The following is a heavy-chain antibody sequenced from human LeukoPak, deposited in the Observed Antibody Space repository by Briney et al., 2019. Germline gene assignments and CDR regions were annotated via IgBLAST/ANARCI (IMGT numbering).Heavy chain of an antibody. Sequence: ASVKVSCKASGYTFTSCDINWVRQATGQGLEWMGWMNPNSGNTGYAQKFQGRVTMTRNTSISTAYMELSSLRSEDTAVYYCARVEQGEWELLGYWGQGTLVTVSS. CDR1: GYTFTSCD. J-gene: IGHJ4*02. V-gene: IGHV1-8*01. D-gene: IGHD1-26*01. CDR3: ARVEQGEWELLGY. CDR2: MNPNSGNT.